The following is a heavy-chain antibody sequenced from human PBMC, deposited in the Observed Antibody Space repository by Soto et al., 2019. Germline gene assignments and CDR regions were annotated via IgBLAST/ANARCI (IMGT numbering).Heavy chain of an antibody. CDR1: GYTFRNFG. CDR2: INAYNGNT. CDR3: ARYFYGGNSLDF. V-gene: IGHV1-18*01. D-gene: IGHD3-10*01. Sequence: GASVKVSCKASGYTFRNFGINWVRQAPGQGLEWMGWINAYNGNTNYIQKFKGRVTMTTDTSTGTAYMELRGLQSGDTAVYYCARYFYGGNSLDFWGQGTLVTVSS. J-gene: IGHJ4*02.